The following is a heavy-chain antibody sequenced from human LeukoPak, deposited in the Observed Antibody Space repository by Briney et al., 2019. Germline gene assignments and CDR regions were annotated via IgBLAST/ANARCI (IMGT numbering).Heavy chain of an antibody. D-gene: IGHD4-17*01. V-gene: IGHV3-9*01. J-gene: IGHJ6*02. CDR3: AKLPMTTVTTDGMDV. CDR1: GFTFDDYA. CDR2: ISWNSGSI. Sequence: GSSLRLSCAASGFTFDDYAMHWVRQAPGQGLEWVSGISWNSGSIGYADSVKGRFTISRDNAKNSLYLQMNSLRAEDTALYYCAKLPMTTVTTDGMDVWGQGTTVTVS.